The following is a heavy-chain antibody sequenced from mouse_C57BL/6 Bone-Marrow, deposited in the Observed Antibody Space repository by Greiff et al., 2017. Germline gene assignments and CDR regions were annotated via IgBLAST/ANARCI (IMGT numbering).Heavy chain of an antibody. CDR2: IHPNSGST. CDR3: AGGTAVVATKSFAY. CDR1: GYTFTSYW. D-gene: IGHD1-1*01. V-gene: IGHV1-64*01. J-gene: IGHJ3*01. Sequence: QVQLQQPGAELVKPGASVKLSCKASGYTFTSYWMHWVKQRPGQGLEWIGMIHPNSGSTNYNEKFKSKATLTVDKSSSTAYMQLSSLTSEDSAVYYCAGGTAVVATKSFAYWGQGTLVTVSA.